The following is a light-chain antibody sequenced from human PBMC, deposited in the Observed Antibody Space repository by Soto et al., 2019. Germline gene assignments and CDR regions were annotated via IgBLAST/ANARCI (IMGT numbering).Light chain of an antibody. CDR2: TNN. CDR3: AAWDDSLNAVV. J-gene: IGLJ2*01. Sequence: QSVLTQPPSVSGTPGQKVSISCSGTTSNLGGNTVNWYQQLPGTAPKLLIYTNNQRPSGVPDRFSGSKSGTSASLAISGLRSEDEADFYCAAWDDSLNAVVFGGGTKLTV. CDR1: TSNLGGNT. V-gene: IGLV1-44*01.